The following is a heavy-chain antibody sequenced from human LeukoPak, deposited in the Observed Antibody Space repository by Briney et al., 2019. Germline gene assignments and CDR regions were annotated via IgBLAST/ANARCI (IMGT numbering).Heavy chain of an antibody. CDR1: GFTFSSYA. V-gene: IGHV3-33*08. CDR2: IWYDGSNK. Sequence: PGGSLRLSCAASGFTFSSYAMSWVRQAPGKGLEWVAVIWYDGSNKYYADSVKGRFTISRDNSKNTLYLQMNSLRAEDTAVYYCARVGGSYRDYYYYYGMDVWGQGTTVTVSS. J-gene: IGHJ6*02. D-gene: IGHD1-26*01. CDR3: ARVGGSYRDYYYYYGMDV.